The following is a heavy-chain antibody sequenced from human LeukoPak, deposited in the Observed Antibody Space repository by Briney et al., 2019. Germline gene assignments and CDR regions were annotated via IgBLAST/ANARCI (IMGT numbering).Heavy chain of an antibody. J-gene: IGHJ4*02. CDR3: ARISYDSSGYYDY. D-gene: IGHD3-22*01. CDR2: IDSDGNIT. CDR1: GLTFSSYY. V-gene: IGHV3-74*01. Sequence: PGGSLRLSCAASGLTFSSYYIHWVRQAPGKGLVWVSRIDSDGNITTYADSVKGRFTLSRDNAKNTLYLQMNSLRAEDTAVYYCARISYDSSGYYDYWGQGTLVTVSS.